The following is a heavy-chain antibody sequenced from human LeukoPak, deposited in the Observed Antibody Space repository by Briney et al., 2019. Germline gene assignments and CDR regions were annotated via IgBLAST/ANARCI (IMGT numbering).Heavy chain of an antibody. Sequence: ASVKVSCKASGYTFTSYYMHWVRQAPGQGLEWMGIINPSGGSTSYAQKFQGRVTMTRDMSTSTVYMELSSLRSEDTAVYYCARDVDYGGNPEYAFDIWGQGTMVTVSS. CDR2: INPSGGST. J-gene: IGHJ3*02. CDR3: ARDVDYGGNPEYAFDI. CDR1: GYTFTSYY. V-gene: IGHV1-46*01. D-gene: IGHD4-23*01.